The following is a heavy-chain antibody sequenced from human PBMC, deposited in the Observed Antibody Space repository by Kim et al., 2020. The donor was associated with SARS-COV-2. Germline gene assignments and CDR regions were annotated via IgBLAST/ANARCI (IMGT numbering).Heavy chain of an antibody. CDR1: GYTFTGYY. V-gene: IGHV1-2*02. D-gene: IGHD2-15*01. CDR2: INPNSGGT. J-gene: IGHJ4*02. Sequence: ASVKVSCKASGYTFTGYYMHWVRQAPGQGLEWMGWINPNSGGTNYAQKFQGRVTMTRDTSISTAYMELSRLRSDDTAVYYCARRDYCSGGSCYWGPYFDYWGQGTLVTVSS. CDR3: ARRDYCSGGSCYWGPYFDY.